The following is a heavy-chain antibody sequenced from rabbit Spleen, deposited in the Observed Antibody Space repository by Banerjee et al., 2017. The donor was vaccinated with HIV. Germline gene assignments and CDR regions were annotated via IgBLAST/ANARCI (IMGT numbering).Heavy chain of an antibody. CDR1: GVSFNFNNY. V-gene: IGHV1S40*01. Sequence: QSLEESGGDLVKPGASLTLTCAASGVSFNFNNYMCWVRQAPGKGLEWIGCVGVGTSGFTYFASWAKGRFTISKTSSTTVTLQMTSLTDADMATYFCARDTSSSFSSYGMDLWGPGTLVTVS. J-gene: IGHJ6*01. D-gene: IGHD1-1*01. CDR3: ARDTSSSFSSYGMDL. CDR2: VGVGTSGFT.